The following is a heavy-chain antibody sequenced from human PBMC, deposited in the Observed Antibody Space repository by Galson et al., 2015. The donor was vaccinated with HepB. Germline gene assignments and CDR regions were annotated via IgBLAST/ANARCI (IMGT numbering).Heavy chain of an antibody. Sequence: SLRLSCAASGFTFSSKSMNWVRQAPGKGLEWVSSISSSSSYIYYADSVKGRFTISRDNAKNSLYLQMNSLRVEDTAVYHCARGGSGSYYHLFDYWGQGTLVTVSS. CDR1: GFTFSSKS. CDR3: ARGGSGSYYHLFDY. D-gene: IGHD3-10*01. V-gene: IGHV3-21*01. J-gene: IGHJ4*02. CDR2: ISSSSSYI.